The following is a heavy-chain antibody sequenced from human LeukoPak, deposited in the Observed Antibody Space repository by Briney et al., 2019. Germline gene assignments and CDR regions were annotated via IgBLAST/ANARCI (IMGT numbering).Heavy chain of an antibody. V-gene: IGHV4-39*01. CDR1: GGSISSNSYY. CDR3: ARLWFYYDSSGYVKVFDY. Sequence: SETLSLTCTVSGGSISSNSYYWGWNRQSPGKGLEWIGSIYYSGSTYYNPSLKSRVTISVDTSKNQVSLKLSSVTAADTSVYYCARLWFYYDSSGYVKVFDYWGQRTLVTVSS. CDR2: IYYSGST. J-gene: IGHJ4*02. D-gene: IGHD3-22*01.